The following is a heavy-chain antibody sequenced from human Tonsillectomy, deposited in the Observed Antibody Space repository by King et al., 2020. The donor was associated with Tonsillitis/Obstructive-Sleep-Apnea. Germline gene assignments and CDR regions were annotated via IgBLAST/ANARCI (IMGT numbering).Heavy chain of an antibody. CDR3: AREVTVKEMDV. V-gene: IGHV1-46*01. CDR1: GYTFTSYY. Sequence: VQLVESGAEVKKPGASVKVSCKASGYTFTSYYIHWVRQAPGQGLEWMGIINPSGGTTSYAQKFQGRVTMTRDTSTSTVYMELSSLRSEDTAVYYCAREVTVKEMDVWGQGTTVTVSS. D-gene: IGHD4-11*01. CDR2: INPSGGTT. J-gene: IGHJ6*02.